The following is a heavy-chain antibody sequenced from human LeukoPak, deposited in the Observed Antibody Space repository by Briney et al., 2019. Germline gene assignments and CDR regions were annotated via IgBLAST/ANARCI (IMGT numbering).Heavy chain of an antibody. CDR2: ISSSSSYI. J-gene: IGHJ4*02. CDR3: ARSYSSSHPLDY. D-gene: IGHD6-6*01. CDR1: GFTFSSYS. Sequence: GGSLRPSCAASGFTFSSYSMNWVRQAPGKGLEWVSSISSSSSYIYYADSVKGRFTISRDNAKNSLYLQMNSLRAEDTAVYYCARSYSSSHPLDYWGQGTLVTVSS. V-gene: IGHV3-21*01.